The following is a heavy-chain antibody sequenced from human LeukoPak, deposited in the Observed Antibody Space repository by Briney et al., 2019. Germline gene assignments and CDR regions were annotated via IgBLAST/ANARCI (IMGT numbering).Heavy chain of an antibody. CDR3: AKDRGRYSGYDYADY. J-gene: IGHJ4*02. CDR2: ISGSGGST. V-gene: IGHV3-23*01. CDR1: GFTFSSYA. D-gene: IGHD5-12*01. Sequence: PGGSLRLSCAASGFTFSSYAMSWVRQAPGKGLEWVSAISGSGGSTYYADSVKGRFTISRDNSKNTLHLQMNSLRAEDTAVYYCAKDRGRYSGYDYADYWGQGTLVTVSS.